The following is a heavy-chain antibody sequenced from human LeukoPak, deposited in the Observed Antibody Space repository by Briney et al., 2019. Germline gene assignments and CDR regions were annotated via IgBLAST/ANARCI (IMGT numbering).Heavy chain of an antibody. CDR1: GAIFSSNA. V-gene: IGHV1-69*05. D-gene: IGHD5-18*01. CDR3: ARAGYSYDYTNRYMDV. CDR2: IIPIFGSP. Sequence: SVKVSCKASGAIFSSNAFNWVRQAPGQGLEWMGGIIPIFGSPNYAQRFQGSLTITTDESASSAYMELNSLRSEDTAVYYCARAGYSYDYTNRYMDVWGEGTTVTVSS. J-gene: IGHJ6*03.